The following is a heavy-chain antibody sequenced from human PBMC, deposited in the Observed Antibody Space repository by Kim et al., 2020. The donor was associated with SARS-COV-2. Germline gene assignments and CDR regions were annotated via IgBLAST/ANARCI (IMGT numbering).Heavy chain of an antibody. CDR1: GFSLSTSGVG. CDR2: IYWDDDK. CDR3: AHAAYYDFWSGKSLEKTLNDAFDI. D-gene: IGHD3-3*01. V-gene: IGHV2-5*02. J-gene: IGHJ3*02. Sequence: SGPTLVKPTQTLTLTCTFSGFSLSTSGVGVGWIRQPPGKALEWLALIYWDDDKRYSPSLKSRLTITKDTSKNQVVLTMTNMDPVDTATYYCAHAAYYDFWSGKSLEKTLNDAFDIWGQGTMVTVSS.